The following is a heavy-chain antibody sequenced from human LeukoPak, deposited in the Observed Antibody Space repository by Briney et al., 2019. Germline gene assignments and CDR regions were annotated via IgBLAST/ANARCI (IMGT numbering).Heavy chain of an antibody. V-gene: IGHV4-59*01. J-gene: IGHJ4*02. CDR3: ARGDYGSGSYPLVDY. D-gene: IGHD3-10*01. CDR1: GGSISSYY. Sequence: SETLSLTCTVSGGSISSYYWSWIRQPPGKGLEWIGYIYYSGSTNYNPSLKSRVTISVDTSKNQFSLKLSSVTAADTAVYYCARGDYGSGSYPLVDYWGQGTLVTVSS. CDR2: IYYSGST.